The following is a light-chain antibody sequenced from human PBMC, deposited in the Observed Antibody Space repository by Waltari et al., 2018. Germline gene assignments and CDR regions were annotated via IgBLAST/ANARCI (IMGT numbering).Light chain of an antibody. Sequence: QAVVTQEPSVTVSPGGTVTLTCGSNTGPVTSDHHPYWFQLKPGQAPTTLIYDTSVRPAWTPGRFSGSILGYKAALTVSGIMPEDEATYFCLLAYGGIRVFGGGTMLTVL. CDR1: TGPVTSDHH. J-gene: IGLJ2*01. V-gene: IGLV7-46*01. CDR3: LLAYGGIRV. CDR2: DTS.